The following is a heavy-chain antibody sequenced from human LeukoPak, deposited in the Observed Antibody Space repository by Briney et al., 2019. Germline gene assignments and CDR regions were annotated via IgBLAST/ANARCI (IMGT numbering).Heavy chain of an antibody. J-gene: IGHJ4*02. V-gene: IGHV1-8*01. CDR2: MNPNSGNT. CDR3: ARGIWVLRYFDWSISPFDY. Sequence: ASVKVSCKASGYTFTSYDINWVRQATGQGLECMGWMNPNSGNTGYAQKFQGRVTMTRNTSISTAYMELSSLRSEDTAVYYCARGIWVLRYFDWSISPFDYWGQGTLVTVSS. D-gene: IGHD3-9*01. CDR1: GYTFTSYD.